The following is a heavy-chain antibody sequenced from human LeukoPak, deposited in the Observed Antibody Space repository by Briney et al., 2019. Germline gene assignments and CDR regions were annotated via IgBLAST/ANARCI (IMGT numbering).Heavy chain of an antibody. J-gene: IGHJ4*02. CDR2: ISVYNGNT. D-gene: IGHD6-13*01. V-gene: IGHV1-18*01. CDR3: ARDSHIAEVAYYFDY. Sequence: EASVKVSCKASGYTFSAYGISWVRQAPEQGLEWMGWISVYNGNTNYAQKVQGRVALTTDTSTSTAYMELRSLRSDDTAVYFCARDSHIAEVAYYFDYWGQGTLVTVSS. CDR1: GYTFSAYG.